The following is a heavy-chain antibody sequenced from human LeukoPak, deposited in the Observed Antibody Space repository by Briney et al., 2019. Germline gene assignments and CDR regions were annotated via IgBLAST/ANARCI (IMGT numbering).Heavy chain of an antibody. J-gene: IGHJ4*02. D-gene: IGHD5-24*01. V-gene: IGHV3-74*01. CDR2: INNDGSYI. CDR3: ARDGSAYNFDY. Sequence: GGSLRLSCAASGFTFSPSWMHWVRQAPGKGLEWVSRINNDGSYINYTDSVKGRFTISRDNAKNTLNLQMNSLRAEDTAVYFCARDGSAYNFDYWGQGVLVTVSS. CDR1: GFTFSPSW.